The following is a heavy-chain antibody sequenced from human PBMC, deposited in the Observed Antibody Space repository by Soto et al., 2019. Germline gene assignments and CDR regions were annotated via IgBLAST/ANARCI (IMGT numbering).Heavy chain of an antibody. J-gene: IGHJ4*02. V-gene: IGHV4-59*01. CDR3: ARAVLPATAPFDD. CDR1: GGSISNYY. D-gene: IGHD2-2*01. CDR2: IYYSGST. Sequence: QVQLQESGPRLVKPSENLSLTCIVSGGSISNYYWSWIRQPPGKGLEWIGYIYYSGSTNYNPPLKTRDTMSVDTSKTMFSVKLSSVTAADTAVYYCARAVLPATAPFDDWGQGTLVTVSS.